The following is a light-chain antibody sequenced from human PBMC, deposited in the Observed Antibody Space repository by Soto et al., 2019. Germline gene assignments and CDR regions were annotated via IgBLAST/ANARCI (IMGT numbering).Light chain of an antibody. J-gene: IGKJ3*01. V-gene: IGKV1-13*02. CDR1: QGISSA. Sequence: AIQLTQSPSSLSASVGDRVTITCRASQGISSALAWYQQKPGKAPKLLIYDASSLESGVPSRFSGSGSGTDFTLTISSLQPEDFENYYCQKFNSYPHTFGPGTKVDIK. CDR2: DAS. CDR3: QKFNSYPHT.